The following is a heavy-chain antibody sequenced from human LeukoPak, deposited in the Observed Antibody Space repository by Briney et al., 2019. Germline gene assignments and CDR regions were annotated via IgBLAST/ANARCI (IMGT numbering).Heavy chain of an antibody. V-gene: IGHV1-2*02. Sequence: GASVKVSCKASGYTFTGYYKHWVRQAPGQGLEWMGWINPNGGGTNYAQKFQGRVTMTRDTSISTAYMELSRLRSDDTAVYYCARLLWFGEPTSGFDPWGQGTLVTVSS. CDR3: ARLLWFGEPTSGFDP. CDR1: GYTFTGYY. J-gene: IGHJ5*02. CDR2: INPNGGGT. D-gene: IGHD3-10*01.